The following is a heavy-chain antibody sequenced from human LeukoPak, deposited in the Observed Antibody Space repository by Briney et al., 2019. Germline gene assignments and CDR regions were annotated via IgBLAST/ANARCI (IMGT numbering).Heavy chain of an antibody. J-gene: IGHJ4*02. CDR1: GFTFSSYW. CDR3: ASAPNENYFDF. V-gene: IGHV3-7*01. CDR2: IDQDGSAK. Sequence: GGSLRLSCAASGFTFSSYWMSWVRQAPGKGLEWVANIDQDGSAKDYGGSVEGRFTISRDNAKNSLYLQMNSLTAEDTAVYFCASAPNENYFDFWGQGTLVTVSS.